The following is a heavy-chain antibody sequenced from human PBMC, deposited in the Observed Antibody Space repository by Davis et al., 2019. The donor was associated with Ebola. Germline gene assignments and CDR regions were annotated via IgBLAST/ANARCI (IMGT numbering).Heavy chain of an antibody. V-gene: IGHV1-69*04. CDR3: ARVWVGYSGYDWLDY. D-gene: IGHD5-12*01. J-gene: IGHJ4*02. Sequence: SVKVSCKASGGTFSSYAISWVRQAPGQGLEWMGRIIPILGIANYAQKFQGRVTITADNSTSTAYMELRSLRSDDTAVYYCARVWVGYSGYDWLDYWGQGTLVTVSS. CDR2: IIPILGIA. CDR1: GGTFSSYA.